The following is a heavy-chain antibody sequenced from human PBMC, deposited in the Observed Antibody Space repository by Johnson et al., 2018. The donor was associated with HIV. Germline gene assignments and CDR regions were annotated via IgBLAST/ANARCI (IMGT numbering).Heavy chain of an antibody. Sequence: QVQLVESGGGVVQPGRSLRLSCAASRFTFSTYGMHWVRQAPGKGLEWVAVISYDGSNKYYADSVKGRFTISRDNSKNTLYLQMNSLRAEDTAVYYCARPSLWDSSDYLGGDGFDFWGQGTMVTVSS. CDR2: ISYDGSNK. J-gene: IGHJ3*01. CDR3: ARPSLWDSSDYLGGDGFDF. V-gene: IGHV3-30*03. CDR1: RFTFSTYG. D-gene: IGHD3-22*01.